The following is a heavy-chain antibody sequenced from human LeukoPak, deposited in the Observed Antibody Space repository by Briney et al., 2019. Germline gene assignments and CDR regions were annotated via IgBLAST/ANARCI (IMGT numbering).Heavy chain of an antibody. J-gene: IGHJ4*02. Sequence: GGSLRLSCAASGFTFSSYGMHWVRQAPGKGLEWVAVISYDGSNKYYADSVKGRFTISRDNSKNTLYLQMNSLRAENTAVYYCAKGDYFDYWGQGTLVTVSS. V-gene: IGHV3-30*18. CDR1: GFTFSSYG. CDR2: ISYDGSNK. CDR3: AKGDYFDY.